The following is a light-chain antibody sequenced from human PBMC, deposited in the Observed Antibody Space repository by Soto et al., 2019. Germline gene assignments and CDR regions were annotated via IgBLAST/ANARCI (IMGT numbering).Light chain of an antibody. Sequence: DIVLTQSPATLSLSPGERATLSCRASQSVSTYLAWYQQKPGQAPRLLIYDVSNRATGIPARFSGSGSGADVTLTTSSLEPEDFGVYYCQQRSNWPRTFGQGTKVEIK. CDR1: QSVSTY. J-gene: IGKJ1*01. V-gene: IGKV3-11*01. CDR3: QQRSNWPRT. CDR2: DVS.